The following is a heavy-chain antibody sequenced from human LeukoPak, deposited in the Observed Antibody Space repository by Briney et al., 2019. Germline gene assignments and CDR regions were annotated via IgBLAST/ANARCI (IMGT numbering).Heavy chain of an antibody. J-gene: IGHJ4*02. D-gene: IGHD3-22*01. Sequence: SETLSLTCTVSGGSISSGGYYWSWIRQPPGKGLEWIGYIYHSGSTYYNLSLKSRVTISVDRSKNQFSRKLSSVTAADTAVYYCARWYYYDSSGHFDYWGQGTLVTVSS. CDR1: GGSISSGGYY. CDR2: IYHSGST. V-gene: IGHV4-30-2*01. CDR3: ARWYYYDSSGHFDY.